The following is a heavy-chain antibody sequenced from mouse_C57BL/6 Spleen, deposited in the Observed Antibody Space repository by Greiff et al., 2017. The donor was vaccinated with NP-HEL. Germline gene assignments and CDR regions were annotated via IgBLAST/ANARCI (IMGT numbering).Heavy chain of an antibody. CDR3: ARSGGYGSSEDY. V-gene: IGHV1-53*01. CDR2: INPSNGGT. D-gene: IGHD1-1*01. Sequence: QVHVKQPGTELVKPGASVKLSCKASGYTFTSYWMHWVKQRPGQGLEWIGNINPSNGGTNYNEKFKSKATLTVDKSSSTAYMQLSSLTSEDSAVYYCARSGGYGSSEDYWGQGTTLTVSS. J-gene: IGHJ2*01. CDR1: GYTFTSYW.